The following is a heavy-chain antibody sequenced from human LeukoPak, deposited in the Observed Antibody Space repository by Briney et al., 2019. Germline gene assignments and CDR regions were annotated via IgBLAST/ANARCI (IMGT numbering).Heavy chain of an antibody. CDR1: GYTFTSYG. V-gene: IGHV1-2*02. Sequence: GASVKVSCKASGYTFTSYGMNWVRQAPGQGLEWMGWINPNSGDTNYAQNFQGRVTITRDTSITTAYMDLRRLTSDDTAVYYCARVRLTGYYKSGSLDYWGQGTLVTVSS. D-gene: IGHD3-9*01. CDR2: INPNSGDT. CDR3: ARVRLTGYYKSGSLDY. J-gene: IGHJ4*02.